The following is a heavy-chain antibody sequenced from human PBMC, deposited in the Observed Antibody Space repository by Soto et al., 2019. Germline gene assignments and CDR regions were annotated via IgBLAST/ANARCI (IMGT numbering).Heavy chain of an antibody. D-gene: IGHD3-9*01. V-gene: IGHV4-39*01. J-gene: IGHJ4*02. Sequence: SETLSLTCTVSGFSISSSSYYWGWIRQPPGKGLEWIGSIYYSGSTYYNPSLKSRVTISVDTSKNQFSLKLSSVTAADTAVYYCASNFDWLFFDYWGQGTLVTVSS. CDR1: GFSISSSSYY. CDR3: ASNFDWLFFDY. CDR2: IYYSGST.